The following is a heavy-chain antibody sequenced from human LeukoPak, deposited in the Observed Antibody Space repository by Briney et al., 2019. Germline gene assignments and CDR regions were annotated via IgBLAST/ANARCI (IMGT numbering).Heavy chain of an antibody. CDR1: GYRFTSYW. CDR2: IYPGDSDT. CDR3: ARTRSGGIRLQTTFDY. J-gene: IGHJ4*02. Sequence: GESLKISCKASGYRFTSYWIGWVRQMPGKGLGGRGIIYPGDSDTRYSPSFEGQVTISADKSISTAYLQWSSLKASDTAMYYCARTRSGGIRLQTTFDYWGQGTLVTVSS. V-gene: IGHV5-51*01. D-gene: IGHD3-10*01.